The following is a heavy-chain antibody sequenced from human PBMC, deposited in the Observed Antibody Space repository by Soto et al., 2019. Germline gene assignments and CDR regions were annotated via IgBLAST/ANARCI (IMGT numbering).Heavy chain of an antibody. D-gene: IGHD2-2*01. V-gene: IGHV4-39*01. CDR2: FYYSGST. CDR3: ATTTSSYYFYGVDD. J-gene: IGHJ6*02. CDR1: GGSISSSSYY. Sequence: QLQLQESGPGLVRPSETLSLTCAVSGGSISSSSYYWGWIRQPPGKGLEWIGCFYYSGSTNYNPSLKSRVSISVDTSKNQFSLRLRSVTVADTAVYFCATTTSSYYFYGVDDWGQGTTVTVSS.